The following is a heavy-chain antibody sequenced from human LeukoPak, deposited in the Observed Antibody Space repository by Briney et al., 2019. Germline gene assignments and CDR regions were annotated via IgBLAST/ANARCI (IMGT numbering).Heavy chain of an antibody. CDR2: IYYSGST. V-gene: IGHV4-59*08. D-gene: IGHD4-4*01. CDR3: ARLTSNSELIYFDY. J-gene: IGHJ4*02. CDR1: GGSISSYY. Sequence: SETLSLTCTVSGGSISSYYWSWIRQPPGKGLEWIGYIYYSGSTNYNSSLKSRVTISVDTSKNQFSLKLSSVTAADTAVYYCARLTSNSELIYFDYWGQGTLVTVSS.